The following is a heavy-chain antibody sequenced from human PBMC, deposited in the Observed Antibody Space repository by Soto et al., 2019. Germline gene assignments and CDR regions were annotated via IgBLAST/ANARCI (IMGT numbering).Heavy chain of an antibody. CDR3: ARPHPSGYDYGYWFDP. D-gene: IGHD5-12*01. V-gene: IGHV4-39*01. CDR1: GGSISSSSYY. Sequence: SETLSLTCTVSGGSISSSSYYWGWIRQPPGKGLEWIGSIYYSGRTYYNPSLKSRVTISVDTSKNQFSLKLSSVTAADTAVYYCARPHPSGYDYGYWFDPWGQGTLVTVSS. CDR2: IYYSGRT. J-gene: IGHJ5*02.